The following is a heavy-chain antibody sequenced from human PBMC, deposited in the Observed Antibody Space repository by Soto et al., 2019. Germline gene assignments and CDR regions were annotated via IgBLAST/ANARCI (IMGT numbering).Heavy chain of an antibody. J-gene: IGHJ3*02. CDR3: ARDRTEYSGYGIHPDDAFDI. Sequence: EVQLVESGGGLVKPGGSLRLSCAASGFTFSSYSMNWVRQAPGKGLEWVSSISSSSSYIYDADSVKGRFTISRDNAKNSLYLQMNSLRAEDTAVYYCARDRTEYSGYGIHPDDAFDIWGQGTMVTVSS. D-gene: IGHD5-12*01. CDR1: GFTFSSYS. V-gene: IGHV3-21*01. CDR2: ISSSSSYI.